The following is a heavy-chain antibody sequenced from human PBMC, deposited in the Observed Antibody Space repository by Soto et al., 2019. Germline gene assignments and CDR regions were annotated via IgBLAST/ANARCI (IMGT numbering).Heavy chain of an antibody. Sequence: QVQLQESGPGLVKPSETLSLTCTVSGGSISSYYWSWIRQPPGKGLEWIGYIYYSGSTNYNPSLKRRVTISVDTSKNQFSLKLSSVTAADTAVYYCAREYAVASKNWFDPWGQGTLVTVSS. CDR3: AREYAVASKNWFDP. V-gene: IGHV4-59*01. J-gene: IGHJ5*02. CDR2: IYYSGST. CDR1: GGSISSYY. D-gene: IGHD6-19*01.